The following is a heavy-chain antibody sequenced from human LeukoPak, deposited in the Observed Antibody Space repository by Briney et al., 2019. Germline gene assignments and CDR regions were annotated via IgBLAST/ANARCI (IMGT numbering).Heavy chain of an antibody. J-gene: IGHJ4*02. CDR1: GFTFQNYA. Sequence: GGSLRLSCATSGFTFQNYAMHWVRQPPGTGLEWVSLIYGNGRDTYYADSVKGRFTISRDNSKNTLYLQMNSLRAEDTAVYYCAKGGYSYGLGYFAYWGQGTLVTVSS. D-gene: IGHD5-18*01. V-gene: IGHV3-23*05. CDR3: AKGGYSYGLGYFAY. CDR2: IYGNGRDT.